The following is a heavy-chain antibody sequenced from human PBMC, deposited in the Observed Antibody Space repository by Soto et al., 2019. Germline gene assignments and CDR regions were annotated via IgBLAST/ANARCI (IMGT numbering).Heavy chain of an antibody. J-gene: IGHJ6*02. CDR2: ISYDGSNK. Sequence: GGSLRLSCAASGFTFSSYAMHWVRQAPGKGLEWVAVISYDGSNKYYADSVKGRFTISRDNSKNTLYLQMNSLRAEDTAVYYCARGGVAAAGTPWDPYYYYGMDVWGQGTTVTVSS. D-gene: IGHD6-13*01. CDR3: ARGGVAAAGTPWDPYYYYGMDV. V-gene: IGHV3-30-3*01. CDR1: GFTFSSYA.